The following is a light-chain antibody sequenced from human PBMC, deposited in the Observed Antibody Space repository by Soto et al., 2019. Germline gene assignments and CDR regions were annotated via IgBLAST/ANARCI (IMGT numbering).Light chain of an antibody. CDR1: QTVSSN. J-gene: IGKJ2*01. Sequence: EIVRTQSPATLSVSPGERATLSCRASQTVSSNLAWYQQKPGQPPRLLVYGASTRATDIPARFSGSGSGTEFTLTLSSLQSEDFAVYYCQQSNNWPYTFGQGTKLEIK. CDR3: QQSNNWPYT. V-gene: IGKV3-15*01. CDR2: GAS.